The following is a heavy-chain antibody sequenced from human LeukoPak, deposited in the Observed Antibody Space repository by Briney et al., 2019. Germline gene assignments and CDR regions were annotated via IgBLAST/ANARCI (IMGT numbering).Heavy chain of an antibody. CDR3: ARDRAANQDWVEFDP. Sequence: GGSLRLSCAVSGFRVSDYYMGWVRQAPGKGLGWVGLIRDSVEAFYADFARGRFAISRDESENTLYLQMNSLRVEDTAVYFCARDRAANQDWVEFDPWGQGTPVIVSS. V-gene: IGHV3-66*03. D-gene: IGHD3/OR15-3a*01. CDR1: GFRVSDYY. CDR2: IRDSVEA. J-gene: IGHJ5*02.